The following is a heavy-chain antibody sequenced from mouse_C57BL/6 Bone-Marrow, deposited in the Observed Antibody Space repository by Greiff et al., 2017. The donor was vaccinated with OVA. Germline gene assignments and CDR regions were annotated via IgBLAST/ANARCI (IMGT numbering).Heavy chain of an antibody. CDR3: ARDAGLLPFAY. CDR1: GFTFSDFY. D-gene: IGHD2-3*01. V-gene: IGHV7-1*01. CDR2: SRNKANDYTT. Sequence: EVMLVESGGGLVQSGRSLRLSCATSGFTFSDFYMEWVRQAPGKGLEWIAASRNKANDYTTEYSASVKGRFIVSRDTSQSILYLQMNALRAEDTAIYYCARDAGLLPFAYWGQGTLVTVSA. J-gene: IGHJ3*01.